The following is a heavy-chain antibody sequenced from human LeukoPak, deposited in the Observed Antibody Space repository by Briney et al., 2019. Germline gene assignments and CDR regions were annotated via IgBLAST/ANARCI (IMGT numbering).Heavy chain of an antibody. CDR2: ISYDGSNK. J-gene: IGHJ4*02. D-gene: IGHD6-19*01. CDR3: AKGQEQWLILYFDY. Sequence: PGGSLRLSCVASGFTFSNYGMHWVRQAPGKGPEWVAVISYDGSNKYYADSVKGRFTISRDNSKNTLYLQMNSLRAEDTAVYYCAKGQEQWLILYFDYWGQGTLVTVSS. V-gene: IGHV3-30*18. CDR1: GFTFSNYG.